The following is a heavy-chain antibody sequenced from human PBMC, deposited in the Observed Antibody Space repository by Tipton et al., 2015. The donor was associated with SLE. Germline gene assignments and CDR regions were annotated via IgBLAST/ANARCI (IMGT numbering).Heavy chain of an antibody. CDR2: ISWNSGSI. Sequence: SLRLSCAASGFTFDDYAMHWVRQAPGKGLEWVSGISWNSGSIGYADSVKGRFTISRDNAKNSLYLQMNSLRAEDTALYYCAKAPGYIVVVVAATPHWYFDLWGRGPLVTVSS. CDR1: GFTFDDYA. D-gene: IGHD2-15*01. CDR3: AKAPGYIVVVVAATPHWYFDL. V-gene: IGHV3-9*01. J-gene: IGHJ2*01.